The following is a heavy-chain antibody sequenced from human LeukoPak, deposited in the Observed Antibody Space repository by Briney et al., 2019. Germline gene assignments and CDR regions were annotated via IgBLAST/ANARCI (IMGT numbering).Heavy chain of an antibody. V-gene: IGHV3-66*02. CDR3: ARDRNYDILTGYYYYFDY. Sequence: PGGSLRLSCAASGFTVSSNYMSWVRQAPGKGLEWVSVVYSGGSTYYADSVKGRFTISRDNSKNTLYLQMNSLRAEDTAVYYCARDRNYDILTGYYYYFDYWGQGTLVTVSS. CDR1: GFTVSSNY. D-gene: IGHD3-9*01. CDR2: VYSGGST. J-gene: IGHJ4*02.